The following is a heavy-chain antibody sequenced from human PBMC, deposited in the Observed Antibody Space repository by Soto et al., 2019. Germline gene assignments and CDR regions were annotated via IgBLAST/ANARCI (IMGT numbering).Heavy chain of an antibody. CDR1: GFTFNNAW. D-gene: IGHD2-8*01. CDR3: TTDVWPFRGGDY. Sequence: EVQLVESGGGLVKPGGSLRLSCAVSGFTFNNAWMNWVRQAPGKGPEWVGHIKSKTDGGTTDYGASVKGRFTISRDDSKNMLYLQINSLRTEYTAVYYCTTDVWPFRGGDYWGRGTLVTVSS. J-gene: IGHJ4*02. CDR2: IKSKTDGGTT. V-gene: IGHV3-15*07.